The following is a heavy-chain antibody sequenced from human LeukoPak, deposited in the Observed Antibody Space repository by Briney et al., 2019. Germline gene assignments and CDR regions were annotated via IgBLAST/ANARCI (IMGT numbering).Heavy chain of an antibody. CDR1: GFTFSGSA. Sequence: GGSLRLSCAASGFTFSGSAMHWVRQASGKGLEWVGRIRSKANSYATAYAASVKGRFTISRDDSKNTAYLQMNSLKTEDTAVYYCTRWPYDFWSGYSYYYYYMDVWGKGTTVTVSS. D-gene: IGHD3-3*01. J-gene: IGHJ6*03. CDR3: TRWPYDFWSGYSYYYYYMDV. V-gene: IGHV3-73*01. CDR2: IRSKANSYAT.